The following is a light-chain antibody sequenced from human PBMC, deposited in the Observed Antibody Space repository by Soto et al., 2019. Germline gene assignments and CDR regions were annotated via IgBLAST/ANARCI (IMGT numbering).Light chain of an antibody. J-gene: IGLJ1*01. CDR3: SSYAGSNIYV. CDR2: EVS. Sequence: QSVLTQPRSASGSLGQSVTIFCTGTSSDVGGYNYVSWYQQHPGKAPKLMIYEVSKRPSGVPDRFSGSKSGNTASLTVSGLQAEDEADYYCSSYAGSNIYVFGTGTKVTVL. V-gene: IGLV2-8*01. CDR1: SSDVGGYNY.